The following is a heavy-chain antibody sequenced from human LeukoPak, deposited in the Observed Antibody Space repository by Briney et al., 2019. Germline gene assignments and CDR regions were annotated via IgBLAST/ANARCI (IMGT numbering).Heavy chain of an antibody. CDR3: ATGGAIFGVVTKSYMDV. J-gene: IGHJ6*03. D-gene: IGHD3-3*01. CDR1: GYTLTELS. V-gene: IGHV1-24*01. Sequence: ASVKVSCKVSGYTLTELSMHWVRQAPGKGLEWMGGFDPEDGETIYAQKFQGRVTMTEDTSTDTAYMELSSLRSEDTAVYYCATGGAIFGVVTKSYMDVWGKGTTVTVSS. CDR2: FDPEDGET.